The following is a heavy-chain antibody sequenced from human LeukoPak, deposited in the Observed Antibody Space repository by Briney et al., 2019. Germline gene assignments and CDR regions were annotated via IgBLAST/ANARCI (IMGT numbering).Heavy chain of an antibody. J-gene: IGHJ6*02. D-gene: IGHD1-26*01. V-gene: IGHV3-33*01. CDR1: GFTFSSYG. CDR3: ARDTTRWSGSQRRYGMDV. Sequence: GGSLRLSCAASGFTFSSYGMHWVRQAPGKGLEWVAVIWYDGSNKYYADSVKGRFTISRDNSKNTLYLQMNSLRAEDTAVYYCARDTTRWSGSQRRYGMDVWGQGTTVTVSS. CDR2: IWYDGSNK.